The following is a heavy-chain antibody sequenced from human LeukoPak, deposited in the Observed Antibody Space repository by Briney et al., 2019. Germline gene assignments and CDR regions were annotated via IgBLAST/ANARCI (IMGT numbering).Heavy chain of an antibody. CDR1: GGSISSYY. D-gene: IGHD3-10*01. CDR2: IYTSGST. CDR3: AREVGFGTLYYFDY. J-gene: IGHJ4*02. V-gene: IGHV4-4*07. Sequence: SETLSLTCTVSGGSISSYYWSWIRQPAGKGLEWIGRIYTSGSTNYNPSLKSRVTMSLDTSKNQFSLKLSSVTAADTAVYYCAREVGFGTLYYFDYWGQGTLVTVSS.